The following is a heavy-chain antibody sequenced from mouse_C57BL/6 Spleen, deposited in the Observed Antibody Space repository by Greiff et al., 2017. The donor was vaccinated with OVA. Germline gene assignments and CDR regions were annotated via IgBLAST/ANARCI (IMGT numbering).Heavy chain of an antibody. J-gene: IGHJ2*01. Sequence: EVKLMESGGGLVQPGGSLKLSCAASGFTFSSYAMSWVRQTPEKRLEWVATISDGGSYTYYPDNVKGRFTISRDNAKNNLYLQMSHLKSEDTAMYYCAREAYYSNCFDYWGQGTTLTVSS. CDR2: ISDGGSYT. V-gene: IGHV5-4*01. CDR3: AREAYYSNCFDY. D-gene: IGHD2-5*01. CDR1: GFTFSSYA.